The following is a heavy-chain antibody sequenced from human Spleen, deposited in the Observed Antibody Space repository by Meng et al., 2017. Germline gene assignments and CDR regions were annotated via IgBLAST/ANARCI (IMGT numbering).Heavy chain of an antibody. D-gene: IGHD2-8*02. CDR3: ARINRRSLTGFDP. Sequence: QGQRQESGQGLVKPSRTLSLTCTVSGGSISSGGYYWSWIRQHPGKGLEWIGYIYYSGSTYHNPSLKSRVTISVDTSKNQFSLKLSSVTAADTAVYYCARINRRSLTGFDPWGQGTLVTVSS. CDR1: GGSISSGGYY. V-gene: IGHV4-31*03. CDR2: IYYSGST. J-gene: IGHJ5*02.